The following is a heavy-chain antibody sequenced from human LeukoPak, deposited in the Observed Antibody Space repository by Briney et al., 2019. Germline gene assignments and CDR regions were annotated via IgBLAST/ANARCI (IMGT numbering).Heavy chain of an antibody. Sequence: GGSLRLSCAASGFTFTTYWMSWVRQLPGKGLEWVANINQDGTEKYYVDSVKGRFTISRDNAKNSLDLQMNSLRAEDTAVYYCARDTLGEGEDANYAVYYFDYWGQGTPVTVSS. CDR1: GFTFTTYW. CDR2: INQDGTEK. CDR3: ARDTLGEGEDANYAVYYFDY. D-gene: IGHD4/OR15-4a*01. V-gene: IGHV3-7*01. J-gene: IGHJ4*02.